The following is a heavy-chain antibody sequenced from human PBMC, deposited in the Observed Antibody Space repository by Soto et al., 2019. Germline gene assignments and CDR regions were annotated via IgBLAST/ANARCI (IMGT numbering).Heavy chain of an antibody. Sequence: QVQLQESGPGLVKPSGTLSLTCAVSGGSISSSNWWSWVRQPPGKGLEWIGEIYHSGSTNYNTSLKSRVTISVDKSKTQFSLKRSSVTAADTAVYYCARDYMVRGVMRWFDPWGQGTLVTVSS. CDR2: IYHSGST. CDR3: ARDYMVRGVMRWFDP. CDR1: GGSISSSNW. V-gene: IGHV4-4*02. D-gene: IGHD3-10*01. J-gene: IGHJ5*02.